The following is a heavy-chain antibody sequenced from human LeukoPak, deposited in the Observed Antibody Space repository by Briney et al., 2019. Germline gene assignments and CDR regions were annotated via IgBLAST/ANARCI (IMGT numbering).Heavy chain of an antibody. J-gene: IGHJ4*02. CDR3: ARDLSSSWYSLAY. CDR2: INWSGEAT. D-gene: IGHD6-13*01. V-gene: IGHV3-20*04. Sequence: GGSLRPSCAASGVSVADYGMSWGRQAPGKGLEWVSGINWSGEATEYEDTVKGRFTISRDNAENALYLQMNSLRAEDTALYYCARDLSSSWYSLAYWGRGTLVTVSS. CDR1: GVSVADYG.